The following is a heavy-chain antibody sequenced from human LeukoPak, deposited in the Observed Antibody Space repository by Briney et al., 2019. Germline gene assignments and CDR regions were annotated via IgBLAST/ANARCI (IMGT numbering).Heavy chain of an antibody. CDR1: GRSFSGYY. J-gene: IGHJ4*02. V-gene: IGHV4-34*01. Sequence: PSETLSLTWAVYGRSFSGYYWSWIRQPPGKGLEWIGEINHSGSTNYNPSLKSRVTISVDTSKNQFSLKLSSVTAADTAVYYCAQFLPDDSSGYSPIADYWGQGTLVTVSS. CDR2: INHSGST. D-gene: IGHD3-22*01. CDR3: AQFLPDDSSGYSPIADY.